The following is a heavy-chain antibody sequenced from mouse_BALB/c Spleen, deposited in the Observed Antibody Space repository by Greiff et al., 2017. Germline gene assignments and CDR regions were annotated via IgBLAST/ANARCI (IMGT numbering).Heavy chain of an antibody. CDR3: ARAYFPHGYHWYFDV. J-gene: IGHJ1*01. Sequence: QVQLQQSGPELVKPGALVKISCKASGYTFTSYDINWVKQRPGQGLEWIGWIYPGDGSTKYNEKFKGKATLTADTSSNTAYLQLSSLTSEDTAVYYCARAYFPHGYHWYFDVWGAGTTVTVSS. CDR1: GYTFTSYD. CDR2: IYPGDGST. D-gene: IGHD2-2*01. V-gene: IGHV1S56*01.